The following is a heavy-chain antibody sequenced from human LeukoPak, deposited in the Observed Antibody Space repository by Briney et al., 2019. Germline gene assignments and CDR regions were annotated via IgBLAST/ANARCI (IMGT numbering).Heavy chain of an antibody. D-gene: IGHD3-9*01. CDR3: ARDKSEGDILTGGAYAFDI. J-gene: IGHJ3*02. CDR1: GGTFSSYA. V-gene: IGHV1-69*01. CDR2: IIPIFGTA. Sequence: SVTVSCKASGGTFSSYAISWVRQAPGQGLAWMGGIIPIFGTANYAQKFQGRVTITADESTSTAYMELSSLRSEDTAVYYCARDKSEGDILTGGAYAFDIWGQGTMVTVSS.